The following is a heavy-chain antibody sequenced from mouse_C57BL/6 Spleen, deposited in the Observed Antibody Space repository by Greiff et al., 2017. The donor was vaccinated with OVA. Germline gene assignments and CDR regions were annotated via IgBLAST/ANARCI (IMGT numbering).Heavy chain of an antibody. V-gene: IGHV1-82*01. CDR3: ARDGNYSYWYFDV. CDR2: IYPGDGDT. CDR1: GYAFSSSW. J-gene: IGHJ1*03. D-gene: IGHD2-1*01. Sequence: QVQLKESGPELAKPGASVKISCKASGYAFSSSWMNWVKQRPGKGLEWIGRIYPGDGDTNYNGKFKGKATLTADKSSSTAYMQLSSLTSEDSAVYFCARDGNYSYWYFDVWGTGTTVTVSS.